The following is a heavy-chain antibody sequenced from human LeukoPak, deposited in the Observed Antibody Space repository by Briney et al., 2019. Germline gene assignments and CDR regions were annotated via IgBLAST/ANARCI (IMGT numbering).Heavy chain of an antibody. CDR3: ARDWKSLAAAGASLDY. CDR2: ISSSSSYI. CDR1: GFTFSISA. Sequence: GGSLRLSCAASGFTFSISAMSWVRQAPGKGLEWVSSISSSSSYIYYADSVKGRFTISRDNAKNSLYLQMNSLRAEDTAVYYCARDWKSLAAAGASLDYWGQGTLVTVSS. D-gene: IGHD6-13*01. V-gene: IGHV3-21*01. J-gene: IGHJ4*02.